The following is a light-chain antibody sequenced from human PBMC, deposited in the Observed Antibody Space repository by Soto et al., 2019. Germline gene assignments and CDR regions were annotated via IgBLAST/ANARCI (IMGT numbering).Light chain of an antibody. J-gene: IGKJ3*01. Sequence: DIQMTQSPSTLSASVGDRVTITCRASQSISSWLAWYQQKPGKAPKLLIYKASNLESGVPSRFSGSGSGTDFTLTISCLQPDDFATYYCQHYSSYSVLTFGPGTKVDIK. V-gene: IGKV1-5*03. CDR2: KAS. CDR1: QSISSW. CDR3: QHYSSYSVLT.